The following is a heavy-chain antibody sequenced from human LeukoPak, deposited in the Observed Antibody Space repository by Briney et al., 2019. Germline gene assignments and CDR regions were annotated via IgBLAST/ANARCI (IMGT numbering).Heavy chain of an antibody. CDR3: ARRAGNIVVVPAAMDS. V-gene: IGHV3-48*03. J-gene: IGHJ4*02. CDR1: GFIFSSFE. CDR2: ISSLGSTI. D-gene: IGHD2-2*01. Sequence: GGSLRLSCAASGFIFSSFEMNWVRQAPGKGLEWVAYISSLGSTIYYADSVKGRFTISRDNAKGSLHLQMNSLRVEDTAVYYCARRAGNIVVVPAAMDSWGQGTLVTVSS.